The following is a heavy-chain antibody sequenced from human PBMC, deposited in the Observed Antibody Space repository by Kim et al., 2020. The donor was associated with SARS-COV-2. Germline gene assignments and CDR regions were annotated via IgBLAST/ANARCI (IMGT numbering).Heavy chain of an antibody. D-gene: IGHD6-13*01. Sequence: YADSVKGRFTISRDNSKNTLYLQMNSLRAEDTAVYYCARDKAAGGYGMDVWGQGTTVTVSS. CDR3: ARDKAAGGYGMDV. J-gene: IGHJ6*02. V-gene: IGHV3-33*01.